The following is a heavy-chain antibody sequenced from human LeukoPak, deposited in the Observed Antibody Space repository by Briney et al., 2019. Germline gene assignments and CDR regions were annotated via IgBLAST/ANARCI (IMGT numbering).Heavy chain of an antibody. CDR1: GGSISSSSYY. J-gene: IGHJ4*02. CDR2: IYYSGST. D-gene: IGHD3-22*01. V-gene: IGHV4-39*01. Sequence: SETLSLTCTVSGGSISSSSYYWGWIRQPPGKGLEWIGSIYYSGSTYYNPSLKSRVTIPVDTSKNQFSLKLSSVTAADTAVYYCARQGYTYYYDSSGYYPFDYWGQGTLVTVSS. CDR3: ARQGYTYYYDSSGYYPFDY.